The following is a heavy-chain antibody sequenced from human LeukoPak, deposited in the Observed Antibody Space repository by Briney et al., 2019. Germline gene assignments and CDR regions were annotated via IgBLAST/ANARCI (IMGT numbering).Heavy chain of an antibody. CDR1: GFTLSNAW. CDR3: ARDRTGGYFDY. V-gene: IGHV3-7*03. D-gene: IGHD4-23*01. CDR2: IKEDGSEK. Sequence: GGSLRLSCAASGFTLSNAWMNWVRQAPGKGLEWVANIKEDGSEKYYVDSMKGRFTISRDNAKNSLYLQMSSLRVEDTAVYYCARDRTGGYFDYWGQGTLVTVSS. J-gene: IGHJ4*02.